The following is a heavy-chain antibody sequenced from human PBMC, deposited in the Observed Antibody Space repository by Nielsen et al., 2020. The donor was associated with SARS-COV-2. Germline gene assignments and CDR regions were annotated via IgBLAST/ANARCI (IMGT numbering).Heavy chain of an antibody. CDR2: IWYDGSNK. CDR3: AKASGMQEPRYFDL. D-gene: IGHD3-10*01. CDR1: GFTFSSYS. J-gene: IGHJ2*01. Sequence: GGSLRLSCAASGFTFSSYSMNWVRQAPGKGLEWVAVIWYDGSNKYYADSVKGRFTISRDNSKNTLYLQMNSLRAEDTAVYYCAKASGMQEPRYFDLWGRGTLVTVSS. V-gene: IGHV3-30*02.